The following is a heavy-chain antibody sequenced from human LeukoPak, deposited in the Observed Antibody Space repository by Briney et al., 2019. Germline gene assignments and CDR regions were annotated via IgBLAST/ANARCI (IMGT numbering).Heavy chain of an antibody. CDR2: INHSGST. J-gene: IGHJ6*03. Sequence: SESLSLTCAVYGGSFSDYYWNWIRQPPGKGLEWIGEINHSGSTNSNPSLESRVTISVDTSKNQFSLKLSSVTAADTAVYYCARGHVSGAYYNRYYNYYMDVWGKGTTVTVSS. CDR1: GGSFSDYY. V-gene: IGHV4-34*01. CDR3: ARGHVSGAYYNRYYNYYMDV. D-gene: IGHD3-10*01.